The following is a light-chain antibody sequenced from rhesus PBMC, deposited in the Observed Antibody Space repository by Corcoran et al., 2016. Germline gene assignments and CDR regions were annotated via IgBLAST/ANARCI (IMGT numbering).Light chain of an antibody. CDR2: GAS. CDR1: QSVSSY. Sequence: EIVMTQSPATLSLSPGERATLSCRASQSVSSYVAWYQQKPGQAPRLLIYGASSRATGIPDRFSGSGSGTDFTLIVSSLEPEDVGVYYCQQYNNWWTFGQGTKVEIK. CDR3: QQYNNWWT. V-gene: IGKV3S9*01. J-gene: IGKJ1*01.